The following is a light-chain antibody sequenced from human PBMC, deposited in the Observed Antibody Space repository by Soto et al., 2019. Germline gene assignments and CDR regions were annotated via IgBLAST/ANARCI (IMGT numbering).Light chain of an antibody. CDR1: QSVSSN. Sequence: EIVMTQSPATLSVSPGERATLSCRASQSVSSNLAWYQQKPGQAPRLLIYGASTRATGIPARFSGSGSGTECTLTISSLQSEDLAVYYCQQYNNWPAITFGQGTRLEMK. J-gene: IGKJ5*01. CDR2: GAS. V-gene: IGKV3D-15*01. CDR3: QQYNNWPAIT.